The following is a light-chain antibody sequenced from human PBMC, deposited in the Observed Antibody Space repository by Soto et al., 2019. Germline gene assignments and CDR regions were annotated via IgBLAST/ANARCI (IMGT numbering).Light chain of an antibody. CDR1: QSVSNN. Sequence: EIVMTHSPATLSVSPGERATLSCRASQSVSNNLAWYQQKPGQAPRLLIYGASTRATAIPARFSGSGSGTEFTLTISSLPSEDFAVYVCQQYDNWPYTFGQGTKLEIK. J-gene: IGKJ2*01. CDR2: GAS. V-gene: IGKV3-15*01. CDR3: QQYDNWPYT.